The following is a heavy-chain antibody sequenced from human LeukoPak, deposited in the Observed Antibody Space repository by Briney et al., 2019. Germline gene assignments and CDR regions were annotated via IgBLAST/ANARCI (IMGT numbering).Heavy chain of an antibody. Sequence: PGRSLRLSCAASGFXFSSYGMHWVRQAPGKGLEWVAVISYDGSNKYYADSVKGRFTISRDNSKNTQYLQMNSLRAEDTAVYYCAKSRIAARLIIDYWGQGTLVTVSS. J-gene: IGHJ4*02. CDR3: AKSRIAARLIIDY. D-gene: IGHD6-6*01. CDR2: ISYDGSNK. V-gene: IGHV3-30*18. CDR1: GFXFSSYG.